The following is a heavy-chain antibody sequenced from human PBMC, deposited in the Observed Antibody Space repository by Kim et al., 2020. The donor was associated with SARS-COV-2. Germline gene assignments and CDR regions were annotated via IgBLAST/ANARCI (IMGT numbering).Heavy chain of an antibody. CDR3: AGTNYAVIDIGY. J-gene: IGHJ4*02. D-gene: IGHD5-12*01. V-gene: IGHV3-74*01. Sequence: GGSLRLSCAASGFTFSRYWMHWVRQAPGKGLVWVSRINSDGSSTSYADSVKGRFTISRDNAKNTLYLQMNSLRVEDTAVYYCAGTNYAVIDIGYWGQGTLVTVSS. CDR1: GFTFSRYW. CDR2: INSDGSST.